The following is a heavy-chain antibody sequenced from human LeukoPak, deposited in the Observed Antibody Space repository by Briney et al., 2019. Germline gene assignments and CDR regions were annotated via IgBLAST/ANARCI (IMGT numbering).Heavy chain of an antibody. Sequence: SETLSLTCTVSGGSISSYYWSWVRQPAGKGLEWIGRIYTSGSTNYNPSLKSRVTMSVDTSKNQFSLKLSSVTAADTAVYYCARDGPGSSSWYYFDYWGQGALVTVSS. CDR1: GGSISSYY. J-gene: IGHJ4*02. D-gene: IGHD6-13*01. CDR2: IYTSGST. CDR3: ARDGPGSSSWYYFDY. V-gene: IGHV4-4*07.